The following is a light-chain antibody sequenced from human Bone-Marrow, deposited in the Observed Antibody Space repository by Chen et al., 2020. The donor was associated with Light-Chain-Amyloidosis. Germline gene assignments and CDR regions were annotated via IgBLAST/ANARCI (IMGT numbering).Light chain of an antibody. Sequence: SYVLTQPSSVSVAPGQTATIACGGNNIGSTSVHWYQQTPGQASLLVVYDDSDRPSGIPERLSGSNSGNTATLTISRAEAGDEADYYCQVWDRSSDRPVFGGGTKLTVL. V-gene: IGLV3-21*02. J-gene: IGLJ3*02. CDR2: DDS. CDR1: NIGSTS. CDR3: QVWDRSSDRPV.